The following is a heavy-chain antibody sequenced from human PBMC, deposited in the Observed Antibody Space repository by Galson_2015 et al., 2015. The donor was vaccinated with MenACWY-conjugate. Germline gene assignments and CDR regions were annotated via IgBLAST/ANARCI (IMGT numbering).Heavy chain of an antibody. J-gene: IGHJ4*02. V-gene: IGHV5-51*01. CDR3: ATAICDFWSGYSFDY. D-gene: IGHD3-3*01. CDR1: EYSFTRFW. CDR2: IYPPDSET. Sequence: QSGAEVKKPGESLKISCKGFEYSFTRFWIGWVRQMPGKGLEWMGIIYPPDSETKYSPSFQGQVTMSADKSITTTYLQWSSLKASDTAMYYCATAICDFWSGYSFDYWGQGTQVTVSS.